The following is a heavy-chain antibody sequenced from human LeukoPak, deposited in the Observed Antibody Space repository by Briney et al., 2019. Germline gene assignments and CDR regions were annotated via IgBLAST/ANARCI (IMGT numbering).Heavy chain of an antibody. CDR2: INSDGSST. V-gene: IGHV3-74*01. CDR3: AKDLPEPYFDY. Sequence: GGSLRLSCAASGFTFSSYWMHWVRQAPGKGLVWVSRINSDGSSTSYADSVKGRFTISRDISKNTLYLQMNSLRAEDTSVYYCAKDLPEPYFDYWGQGTLVTVSS. CDR1: GFTFSSYW. J-gene: IGHJ4*02.